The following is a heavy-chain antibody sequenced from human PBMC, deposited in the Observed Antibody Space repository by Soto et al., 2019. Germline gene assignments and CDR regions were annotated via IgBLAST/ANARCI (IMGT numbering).Heavy chain of an antibody. D-gene: IGHD1-1*01. J-gene: IGHJ6*02. CDR2: IHYSGRI. V-gene: IGHV4-30-4*08. Sequence: QVQLQQSGPGLVKPSQTLSLTCTVSGGSISYEYFHWTWIRQSPGKGLAWIGYIHYSGRIIHNPSYKSRATISVHTSNNQFSLQLRTVTVADTPVYFCAREDDGGERVYYGLDVWGQGTTVTVSS. CDR3: AREDDGGERVYYGLDV. CDR1: GGSISYEYFH.